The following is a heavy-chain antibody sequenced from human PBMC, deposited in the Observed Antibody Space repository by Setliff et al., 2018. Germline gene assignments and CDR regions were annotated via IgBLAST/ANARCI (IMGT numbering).Heavy chain of an antibody. CDR1: GGSVTSYY. J-gene: IGHJ6*03. D-gene: IGHD3-3*01. CDR3: ARVTGFLYMDV. CDR2: ISSNGRT. V-gene: IGHV4-4*07. Sequence: SETLSLTCTVSGGSVTSYYWSWIRQAAGKGLEWVGRISSNGRTNYNPSLEGRVSMSVDTSKNQFSLRLSSVTAADTAVYFCARVTGFLYMDVWGKGTTVTVSS.